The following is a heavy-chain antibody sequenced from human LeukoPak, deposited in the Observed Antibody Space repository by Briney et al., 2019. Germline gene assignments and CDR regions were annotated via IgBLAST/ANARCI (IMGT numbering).Heavy chain of an antibody. CDR1: GFSFSGSA. D-gene: IGHD6-13*01. Sequence: PGGSLRLSCAASGFSFSGSAMHWVRQASGKVLEWVGRIRNRANSYATAYAASVKGRFTISRVDSKNTAYLQMNSLKTDDTAVYYCTGETWAAAGLHYLDSWGRGTLVTVSS. J-gene: IGHJ4*02. V-gene: IGHV3-73*01. CDR2: IRNRANSYAT. CDR3: TGETWAAAGLHYLDS.